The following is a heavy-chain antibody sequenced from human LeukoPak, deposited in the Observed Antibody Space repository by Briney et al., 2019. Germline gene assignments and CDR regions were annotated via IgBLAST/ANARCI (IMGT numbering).Heavy chain of an antibody. J-gene: IGHJ5*02. Sequence: GGSLRLSSSASGFTFSSYAMHWVRQAPGKGLEYVSAISSNGGSTYYADSVKGRFTISRDNSKNTLYLQMSSLRAEDTAVYYCVKVLLYSSGWWNWFDLWGQGTLVTVSS. CDR1: GFTFSSYA. CDR2: ISSNGGST. D-gene: IGHD6-19*01. V-gene: IGHV3-64D*06. CDR3: VKVLLYSSGWWNWFDL.